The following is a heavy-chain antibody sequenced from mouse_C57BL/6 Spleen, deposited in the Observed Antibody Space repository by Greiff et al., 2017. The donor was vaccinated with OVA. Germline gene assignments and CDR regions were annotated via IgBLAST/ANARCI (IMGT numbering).Heavy chain of an antibody. J-gene: IGHJ4*01. V-gene: IGHV1-50*01. Sequence: QVQLQQPGAELVKPGASVKLSCKASGYTFTSYWMQWVKQRPGQGLEWIGEIDPSDSYTNYNQKFKGKATLTVDTSSSTAYMQLSSLTSEDSAVYYCAIHYGSSPYAMDYWGQGTSVTVSS. CDR3: AIHYGSSPYAMDY. D-gene: IGHD1-1*01. CDR2: IDPSDSYT. CDR1: GYTFTSYW.